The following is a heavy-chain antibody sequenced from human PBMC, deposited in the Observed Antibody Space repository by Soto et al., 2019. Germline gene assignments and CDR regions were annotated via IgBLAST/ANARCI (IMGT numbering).Heavy chain of an antibody. CDR3: ASDPAP. Sequence: QVQLQESGPGLVKPSQTLSLTCTVSGGSISSGGYYWSWIRQHPGKGLEWIGYIYNSGSTYYNPSIKNKATITADTSKNRFSLKLSSVTASDTAVYYCASDPAPWGQGTLVTVSS. V-gene: IGHV4-31*01. CDR1: GGSISSGGYY. J-gene: IGHJ5*02. CDR2: IYNSGST.